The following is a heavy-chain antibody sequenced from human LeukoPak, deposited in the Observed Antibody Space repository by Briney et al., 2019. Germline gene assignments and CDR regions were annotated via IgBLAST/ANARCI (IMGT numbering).Heavy chain of an antibody. Sequence: GGSLRLSCAASEFPFSNYWMNWVRQAPGKGLEWVANINQDGSEKYYVDSVKGRFTISRDNSKNTLYLQMNSLRAEDTAVYYCARDRNSFGIASSSWSHDTFDMWGQGTMVTVSS. CDR3: ARDRNSFGIASSSWSHDTFDM. CDR2: INQDGSEK. V-gene: IGHV3-7*03. D-gene: IGHD6-13*01. J-gene: IGHJ3*02. CDR1: EFPFSNYW.